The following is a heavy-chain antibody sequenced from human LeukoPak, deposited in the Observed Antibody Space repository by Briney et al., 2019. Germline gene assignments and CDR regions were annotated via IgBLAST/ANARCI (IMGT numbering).Heavy chain of an antibody. CDR3: AKDADLDYYGSGSPFDY. Sequence: GGSLRLSCAASGFTFSSYGMHWVRQAPGKGLEWVAVISYGGSNKYYADSVKGRFTISRDNSKNTLYLQMNSLRAEDTAVYYCAKDADLDYYGSGSPFDYWGQGTLVTVSS. J-gene: IGHJ4*02. D-gene: IGHD3-10*01. CDR1: GFTFSSYG. V-gene: IGHV3-30*18. CDR2: ISYGGSNK.